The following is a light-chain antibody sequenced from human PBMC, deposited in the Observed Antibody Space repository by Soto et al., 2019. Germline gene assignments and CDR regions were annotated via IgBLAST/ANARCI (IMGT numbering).Light chain of an antibody. V-gene: IGLV1-40*01. J-gene: IGLJ2*01. CDR3: QSYDSSLSVV. Sequence: QSALTQPPSVSGAPGQRVTISCTGSSSNIGAGYDVHWYQQLPGTAPKILIYGNSNRPSGVPDRFSGSKPGTSASLAITGLQAEDEADYYCQSYDSSLSVVFGGGTKLTVL. CDR1: SSNIGAGYD. CDR2: GNS.